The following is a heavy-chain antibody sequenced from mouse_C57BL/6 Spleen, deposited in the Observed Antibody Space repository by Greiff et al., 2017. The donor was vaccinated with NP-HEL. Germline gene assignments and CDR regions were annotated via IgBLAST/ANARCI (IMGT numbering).Heavy chain of an antibody. CDR2: IGTKADNNAS. V-gene: IGHV6-6*01. D-gene: IGHD2-4*01. CDR3: TRRLYYDYDEAY. CDR1: GFNINDDY. J-gene: IGHJ3*01. Sequence: EVKVEESGGGLVQPGGSMKLSCAASGFNINDDYMDWVRQTTEKGLEWVAEIGTKADNNASSSAVPVKGSFTISRDEAKSSVYLQMNDVRAEDTGVYYCTRRLYYDYDEAYWGQGTLVTVSA.